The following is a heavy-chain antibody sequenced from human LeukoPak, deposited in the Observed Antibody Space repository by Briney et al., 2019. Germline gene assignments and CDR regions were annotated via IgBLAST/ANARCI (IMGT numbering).Heavy chain of an antibody. CDR3: ARGSRAGGYRYYFDY. CDR2: MNPNSGNT. Sequence: ASVKVSCKASGYTFTSYDINWVRQATGQGREWMGWMNPNSGNTGYAQKFQGRVTITRNTSISTAYMELSSLRSEDTAVYYCARGSRAGGYRYYFDYWGQGTLVTVSS. CDR1: GYTFTSYD. J-gene: IGHJ4*02. D-gene: IGHD3-16*01. V-gene: IGHV1-8*01.